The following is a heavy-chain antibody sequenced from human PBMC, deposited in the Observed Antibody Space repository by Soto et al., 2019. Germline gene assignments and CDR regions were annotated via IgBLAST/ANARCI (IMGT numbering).Heavy chain of an antibody. J-gene: IGHJ4*02. Sequence: SETLSLTCAVSGGSFTSNNWWTWVRQPPGQGLEWIGEIYRTGSTNYTPSLKSRVTISLAKPENHFSLKVPSLTAADTAVYYCASRDPGTSVDYWGQGTLVTVSS. CDR1: GGSFTSNNW. D-gene: IGHD1-7*01. CDR2: IYRTGST. CDR3: ASRDPGTSVDY. V-gene: IGHV4-4*02.